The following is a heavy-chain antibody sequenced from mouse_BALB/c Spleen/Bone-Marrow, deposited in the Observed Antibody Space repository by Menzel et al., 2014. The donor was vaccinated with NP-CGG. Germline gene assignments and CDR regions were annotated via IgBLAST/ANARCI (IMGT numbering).Heavy chain of an antibody. D-gene: IGHD4-1*01. CDR2: ISSDSGAI. Sequence: DVMLVESGGGLVQPGGSRKLSCAASGFTFSSFGMHWVRQAPEKGLEWIAYISSDSGAIFYADTVKGRFTISRDNPKNTLFLQMTSLRSEDTAIYFCTRGGNWEDFDYWGQGTTPTVSS. V-gene: IGHV5-17*02. CDR3: TRGGNWEDFDY. J-gene: IGHJ2*01. CDR1: GFTFSSFG.